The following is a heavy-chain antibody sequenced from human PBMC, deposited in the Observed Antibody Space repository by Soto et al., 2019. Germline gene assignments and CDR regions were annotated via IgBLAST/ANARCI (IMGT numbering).Heavy chain of an antibody. V-gene: IGHV4-59*01. CDR3: ARGDYDILTGYQPNWFDP. D-gene: IGHD3-9*01. CDR2: IYYSGST. J-gene: IGHJ5*02. Sequence: SETLSLTCTVSGGSISSYYWSWIRQPPGKGLEWIGYIYYSGSTNYNPSLKSRVTISVETSKNQFSLKLSSVTAADTAVYYCARGDYDILTGYQPNWFDPWGQGTLVTVSS. CDR1: GGSISSYY.